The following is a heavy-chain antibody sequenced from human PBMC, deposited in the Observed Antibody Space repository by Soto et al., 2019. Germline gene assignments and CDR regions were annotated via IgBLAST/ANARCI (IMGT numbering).Heavy chain of an antibody. CDR1: GYSFTSYW. J-gene: IGHJ5*02. Sequence: GESLKISCKGSGYSFTSYWIGWVRQMPGKGLEWMGIIYPGDSDTRYSPSFQGQVTISADKSISTAYLQWSSLKASDTAMYYCARQFLTYYDILTGPRGGLDPWGQGTLVTVSS. V-gene: IGHV5-51*01. CDR2: IYPGDSDT. CDR3: ARQFLTYYDILTGPRGGLDP. D-gene: IGHD3-9*01.